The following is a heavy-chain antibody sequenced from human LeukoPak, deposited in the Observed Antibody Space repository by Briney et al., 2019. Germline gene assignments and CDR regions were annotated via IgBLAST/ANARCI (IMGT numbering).Heavy chain of an antibody. CDR1: GGSISSYY. Sequence: SETLSLTRTVSGGSISSYYWSWIRQPPGKGLEWIGYIYYSGSANYNPSLKSRVTISVDTSKNQFSLNLSSVTAADTAVYYCARGTPSGAPYYYFYYMDVWGKGTTVTVSS. CDR2: IYYSGSA. J-gene: IGHJ6*03. V-gene: IGHV4-59*01. CDR3: ARGTPSGAPYYYFYYMDV. D-gene: IGHD1-14*01.